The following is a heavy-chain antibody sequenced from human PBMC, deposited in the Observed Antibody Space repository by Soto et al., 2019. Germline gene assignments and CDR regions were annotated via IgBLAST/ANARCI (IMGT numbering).Heavy chain of an antibody. J-gene: IGHJ5*02. V-gene: IGHV3-33*01. Sequence: SLRLSCAASGFTFSSYGMHWVRQAPGKGLEWVAVIWYDGSNKYYADSVKGRFTISRDNSKNTLYLQMNSLRAEDTAVYYCARDKIAEQRLTENRFDPWGQGTLVTVSS. CDR1: GFTFSSYG. D-gene: IGHD6-13*01. CDR2: IWYDGSNK. CDR3: ARDKIAEQRLTENRFDP.